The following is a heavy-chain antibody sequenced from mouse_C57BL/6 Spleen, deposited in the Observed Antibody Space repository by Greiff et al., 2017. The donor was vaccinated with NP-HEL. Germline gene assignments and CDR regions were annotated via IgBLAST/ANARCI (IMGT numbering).Heavy chain of an antibody. Sequence: VQLQESGPGLVAPSQSLSITCTVSGFSFTSYGVSWVRQPPGKGLEWLGVIWGDGSTNYHSALISRLSISKDTSKSQVFLKLNSLQTDDTATYYCAKKREDYDGEDFAYWGQGTLVTVSA. CDR1: GFSFTSYG. CDR2: IWGDGST. D-gene: IGHD2-4*01. CDR3: AKKREDYDGEDFAY. J-gene: IGHJ3*01. V-gene: IGHV2-3*01.